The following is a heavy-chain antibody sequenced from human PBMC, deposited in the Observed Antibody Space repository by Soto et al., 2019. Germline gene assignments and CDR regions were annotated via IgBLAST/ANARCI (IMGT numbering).Heavy chain of an antibody. CDR1: GGSFSGYY. Sequence: SETPSLTCAVYGGSFSGYYWSWIRQPPGKGLEWIGEINHSGSTNYNPSLKGRVTISVDTSKNQFSLKLSSVTAADTAVYYCARGLGYCSSTSCYWVYYYGMDVWGQGTTVTVSS. D-gene: IGHD2-2*01. J-gene: IGHJ6*02. V-gene: IGHV4-34*01. CDR2: INHSGST. CDR3: ARGLGYCSSTSCYWVYYYGMDV.